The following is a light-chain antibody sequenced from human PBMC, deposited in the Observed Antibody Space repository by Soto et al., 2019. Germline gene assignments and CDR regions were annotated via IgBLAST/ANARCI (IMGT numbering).Light chain of an antibody. Sequence: QSVLTQPPSVSGAPGQRVTISCTGSNSNIGAGYDVHWYQQLPGTAPKLLIYGNTNRPSGVPDRFSGSKSGTSASLAITGLQAGDEADYYCQSYDSSLSRRWVFGGGTKLTVL. CDR1: NSNIGAGYD. CDR2: GNT. CDR3: QSYDSSLSRRWV. V-gene: IGLV1-40*01. J-gene: IGLJ3*02.